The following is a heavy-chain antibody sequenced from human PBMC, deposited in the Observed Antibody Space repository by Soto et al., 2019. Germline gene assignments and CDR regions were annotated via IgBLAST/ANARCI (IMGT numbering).Heavy chain of an antibody. D-gene: IGHD1-26*01. J-gene: IGHJ4*02. Sequence: TLSLACTVSVGSISSGGYYWSWILQHPGKGLEWIGYIYYSGSTYYNPSLKSRVTISVDTSKSQFSLKLSSVTAADTAVYYCASAPIYSGSYFDYWGQGTLVTVSS. CDR1: VGSISSGGYY. CDR3: ASAPIYSGSYFDY. V-gene: IGHV4-31*03. CDR2: IYYSGST.